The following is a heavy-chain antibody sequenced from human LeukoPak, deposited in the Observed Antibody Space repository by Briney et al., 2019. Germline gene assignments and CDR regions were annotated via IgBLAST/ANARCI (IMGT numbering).Heavy chain of an antibody. Sequence: GESLKISCKGSGYSFTSYWIGWVRQMPGEGLEWMGIIYSGDSDTRYSPSFQGKVTISAAKSISTAYLQCSSLKASDTALYYCARHGYSSSWNNWFDPWGQGTLVTVSS. D-gene: IGHD6-13*01. V-gene: IGHV5-51*01. J-gene: IGHJ5*02. CDR2: IYSGDSDT. CDR3: ARHGYSSSWNNWFDP. CDR1: GYSFTSYW.